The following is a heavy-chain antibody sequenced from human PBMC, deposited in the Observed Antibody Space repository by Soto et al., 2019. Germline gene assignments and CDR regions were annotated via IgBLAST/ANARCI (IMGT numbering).Heavy chain of an antibody. J-gene: IGHJ5*02. CDR1: GGSLSNYY. Sequence: SETLSLTCIVSGGSLSNYYWSWIRQPTGKGLEWIGRIYTGGSINQNPSLKSRVTMSVDTSKQQFSLKLTSVTAADTAVYYCARDLDSSGFSPDWFDPWGQGTLVTVSS. CDR3: ARDLDSSGFSPDWFDP. D-gene: IGHD3-22*01. CDR2: IYTGGSI. V-gene: IGHV4-4*07.